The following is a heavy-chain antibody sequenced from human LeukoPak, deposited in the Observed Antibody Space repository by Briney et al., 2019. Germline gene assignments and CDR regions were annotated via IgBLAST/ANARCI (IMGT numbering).Heavy chain of an antibody. CDR3: ARGPSITGGNYFDY. CDR1: GGSFSGYY. Sequence: SETLSLTCAVYGGSFSGYYWSWIRQPPGKGLEWIGEINHSGSTNYNPSLKSRVTISVDTSKNQFSLKLSSVTAADTAVYYCARGPSITGGNYFDYWGQGTLVTVSS. D-gene: IGHD1-20*01. CDR2: INHSGST. V-gene: IGHV4-34*01. J-gene: IGHJ4*02.